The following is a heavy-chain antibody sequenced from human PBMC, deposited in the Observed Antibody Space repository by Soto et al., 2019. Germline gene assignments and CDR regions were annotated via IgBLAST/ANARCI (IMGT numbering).Heavy chain of an antibody. J-gene: IGHJ6*02. Sequence: PSETLSLTCAVYGGSFSGYYWSWIRQPPGKGLEWIGEINHSGSTNYNPSLKSRVTISVDTSKNQFSLKLSSVTAADTAVYYCARRVGAALYYYYYCGMDVWGQGTTVTVSS. V-gene: IGHV4-34*01. D-gene: IGHD2-15*01. CDR2: INHSGST. CDR1: GGSFSGYY. CDR3: ARRVGAALYYYYYCGMDV.